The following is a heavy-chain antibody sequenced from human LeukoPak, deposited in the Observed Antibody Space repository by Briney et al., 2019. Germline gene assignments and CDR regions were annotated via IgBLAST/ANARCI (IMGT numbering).Heavy chain of an antibody. Sequence: SQTLSLTCAVSGGSISSGGYSWSWIRQPPGKGLGWIGYIYHGGSTYYNPSLKSRVTISVDRSKNQFSLKLSSVTAADTAVYYCARSRDYPAFDYWGQGTLVTVSS. V-gene: IGHV4-30-2*01. J-gene: IGHJ4*02. CDR2: IYHGGST. CDR3: ARSRDYPAFDY. D-gene: IGHD2-2*01. CDR1: GGSISSGGYS.